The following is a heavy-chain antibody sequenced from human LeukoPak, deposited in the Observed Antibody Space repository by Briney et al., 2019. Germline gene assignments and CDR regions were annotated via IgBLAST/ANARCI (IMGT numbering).Heavy chain of an antibody. Sequence: GASLLISCKGSGSSFTSYWISWVRQLPGKGLEGMGRIDPSDSYTNYSPSFQGHVTISADKSISTAYLQWSSLKASDTAMYYCATIGYCSGGSCYPAPPHFDYWGQGTLVTVSS. CDR3: ATIGYCSGGSCYPAPPHFDY. V-gene: IGHV5-10-1*01. D-gene: IGHD2-15*01. CDR1: GSSFTSYW. CDR2: IDPSDSYT. J-gene: IGHJ4*02.